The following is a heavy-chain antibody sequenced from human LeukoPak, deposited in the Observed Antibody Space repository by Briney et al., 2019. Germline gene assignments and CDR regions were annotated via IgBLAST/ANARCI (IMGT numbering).Heavy chain of an antibody. V-gene: IGHV3-30*03. CDR2: ISYDGSNK. Sequence: PGGSLRLSCAASGFTFNSYGMHWVRQAPGKGLEWVAVISYDGSNKYYADSVKGRFTISRDNSKNTVYLQMNSLRAEDTAVYYCARATLLGFLEWLGAFDIWGQGTMVTVSS. D-gene: IGHD3-3*01. CDR1: GFTFNSYG. J-gene: IGHJ3*02. CDR3: ARATLLGFLEWLGAFDI.